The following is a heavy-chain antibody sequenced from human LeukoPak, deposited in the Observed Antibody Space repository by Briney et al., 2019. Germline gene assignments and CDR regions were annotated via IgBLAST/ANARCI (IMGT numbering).Heavy chain of an antibody. CDR3: ARHGLGRGVYITRQYNYYMDV. Sequence: SETLSLTCAVYGGSFSTYYWSWVRQPPGSGLEWIGEINQSGSTNYSPSLKRRVTVSIDTSKNQFSLKMSSLTAADTAIYFCARHGLGRGVYITRQYNYYMDVWGTGTTVTVSS. D-gene: IGHD3-10*01. CDR1: GGSFSTYY. CDR2: INQSGST. J-gene: IGHJ6*04. V-gene: IGHV4-34*01.